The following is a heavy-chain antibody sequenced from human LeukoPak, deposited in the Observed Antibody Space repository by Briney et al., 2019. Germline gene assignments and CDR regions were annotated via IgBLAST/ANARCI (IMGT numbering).Heavy chain of an antibody. Sequence: ASVKVSCKASGYTFTSYYMHWVRQAPGQGLKWMGIINPSGGSTSYAQKFQGRVTMTRDTSTSTVYMELSSLRSEDTAVYYCARGEDKWELLLTWDYWGQGTLVTVSS. CDR3: ARGEDKWELLLTWDY. V-gene: IGHV1-46*01. CDR2: INPSGGST. J-gene: IGHJ4*02. CDR1: GYTFTSYY. D-gene: IGHD1-26*01.